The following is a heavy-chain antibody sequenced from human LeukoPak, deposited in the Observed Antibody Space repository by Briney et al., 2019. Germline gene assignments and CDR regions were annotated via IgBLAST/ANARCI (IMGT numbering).Heavy chain of an antibody. CDR1: GGSFSGYY. Sequence: SETLSLTFAVYGGSFSGYYWSWIRQPPGKGLEWIGEINHSGSTNYNPSLKSRVTISVDTSKNQFSLKLSSVTAADTAVYYCARGRLRAAGTPGYFDYWGQGTQVAVSS. V-gene: IGHV4-34*01. CDR2: INHSGST. CDR3: ARGRLRAAGTPGYFDY. D-gene: IGHD6-13*01. J-gene: IGHJ4*02.